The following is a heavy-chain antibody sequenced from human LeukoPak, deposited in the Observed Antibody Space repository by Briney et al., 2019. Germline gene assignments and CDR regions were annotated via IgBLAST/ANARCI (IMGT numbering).Heavy chain of an antibody. V-gene: IGHV4-39*07. CDR2: IYYSGST. J-gene: IGHJ6*03. CDR1: GGSISSSSYY. CDR3: ARDRYYYDSSGYYYMDV. Sequence: SETLSLTCTVSGGSISSSSYYWGWIRQPPGTGLEWIGSIYYSGSTYYNPSLKSRVTISVDTSKNQFSLKLSSVTAADTAVYYCARDRYYYDSSGYYYMDVWGKGTTVTVSS. D-gene: IGHD3-22*01.